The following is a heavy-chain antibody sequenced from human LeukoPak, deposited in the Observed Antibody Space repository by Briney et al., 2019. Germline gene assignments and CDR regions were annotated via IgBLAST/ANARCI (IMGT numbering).Heavy chain of an antibody. J-gene: IGHJ5*02. V-gene: IGHV3-21*01. CDR1: GFTFSSYS. CDR2: ISSSSSYI. D-gene: IGHD6-19*01. Sequence: PGGSLRLSCAASGFTFSSYSMNWVRQAPGKGLEWVSSISSSSSYIYYADSVKGRFTISRDHAKNSLYLQTNTLRAEDTAVYYCASTSIAVAGTGWFDPWGQGTLVTVSS. CDR3: ASTSIAVAGTGWFDP.